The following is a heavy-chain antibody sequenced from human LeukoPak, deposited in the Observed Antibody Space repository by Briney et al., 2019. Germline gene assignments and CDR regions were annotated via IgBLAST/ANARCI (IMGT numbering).Heavy chain of an antibody. CDR3: AKDLGYGGNPPVYFDY. V-gene: IGHV3-30*18. J-gene: IGHJ4*02. Sequence: GGSLRLSCAASGFTFSSYGVHWVRQAPGKGLEWMAVISHDGSNKYYADSVKGRFTISRDNSKNTLYLQMNSLRAEDTAVYYCAKDLGYGGNPPVYFDYWGQGTLVTVSS. D-gene: IGHD4-23*01. CDR1: GFTFSSYG. CDR2: ISHDGSNK.